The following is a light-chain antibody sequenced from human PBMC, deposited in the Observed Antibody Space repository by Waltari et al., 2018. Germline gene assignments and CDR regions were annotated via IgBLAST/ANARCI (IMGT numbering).Light chain of an antibody. Sequence: DIQMTQSPSFVSASVGERVTITCRASQQIDTRVAWYQQKPEEVPKLLIYGASNLRAGVPSRFSGGGSETDFTLTISSLHPEDFAIYYCQQTHSFPLTFGQGTRVE. J-gene: IGKJ1*01. CDR3: QQTHSFPLT. CDR2: GAS. CDR1: QQIDTR. V-gene: IGKV1-12*01.